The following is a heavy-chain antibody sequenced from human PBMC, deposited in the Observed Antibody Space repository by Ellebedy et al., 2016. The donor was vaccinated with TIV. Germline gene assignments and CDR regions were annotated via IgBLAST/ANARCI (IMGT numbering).Heavy chain of an antibody. CDR1: GYTATAYY. V-gene: IGHV1-2*02. Sequence: ASVKVSCKASGYTATAYYMHWVRQAPGQGLEWMGWIDPDSGNTHYAQRFQGRVTMTRDTSISTVYMELSRLTSDDTAVYYCARVRGVILGDYWGQGTLVTVSS. CDR2: IDPDSGNT. D-gene: IGHD3-10*01. CDR3: ARVRGVILGDY. J-gene: IGHJ4*02.